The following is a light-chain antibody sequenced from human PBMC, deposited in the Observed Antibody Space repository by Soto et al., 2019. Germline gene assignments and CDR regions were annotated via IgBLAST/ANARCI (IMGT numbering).Light chain of an antibody. Sequence: QSVLTQPPSMSAAPGQKVTISCSGSYSNVGNNFVSWYQQFPGTAPKLLIFDNSQRPSGIPDRFFGSKSGSSATLGITGPQTGDEAVYYCTTWATRLSAVVFGGGTKLTVL. CDR1: YSNVGNNF. J-gene: IGLJ2*01. CDR3: TTWATRLSAVV. CDR2: DNS. V-gene: IGLV1-51*01.